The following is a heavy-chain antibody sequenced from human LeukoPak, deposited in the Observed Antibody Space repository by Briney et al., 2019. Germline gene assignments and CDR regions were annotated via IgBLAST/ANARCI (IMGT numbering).Heavy chain of an antibody. J-gene: IGHJ4*02. Sequence: ASVKVSCKASGYTFTSYAISWVRQAPGQGLEWMGGIIPIFGTANYAQKFQGRVTITADESTSTAYMELSSLRSEDTAVYYCARARELLPLACDYWGQGTLVTVSS. V-gene: IGHV1-69*13. CDR2: IIPIFGTA. CDR1: GYTFTSYA. CDR3: ARARELLPLACDY. D-gene: IGHD1-26*01.